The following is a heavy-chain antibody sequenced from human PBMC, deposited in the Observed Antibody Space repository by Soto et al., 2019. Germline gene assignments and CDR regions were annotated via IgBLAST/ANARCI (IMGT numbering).Heavy chain of an antibody. V-gene: IGHV1-69*12. Sequence: QVQLVQSGAEVKKPGSSVKVSCKASGGTFSSYAISWVRQAPGQGLEWMGGIIPIFGTANYAQTFQGRVTITADESTSTAYMELSSLRSADTAVYYCAREGGSGNYRYYAMDVWGQGTTVTVSS. J-gene: IGHJ6*02. D-gene: IGHD3-10*01. CDR2: IIPIFGTA. CDR3: AREGGSGNYRYYAMDV. CDR1: GGTFSSYA.